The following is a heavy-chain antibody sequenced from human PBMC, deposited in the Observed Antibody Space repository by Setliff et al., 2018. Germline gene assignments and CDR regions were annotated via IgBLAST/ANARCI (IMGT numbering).Heavy chain of an antibody. J-gene: IGHJ3*02. V-gene: IGHV4-34*01. Sequence: SETLSLTCAVYGGSFSAYYWSWIRQPPGKGLEWIGEINHSGSTYYTPSLKSRVTISVDTSKNQFSLKLNYVTAADTAVYYCARALGYCSRTSCYADAFDIWGQGTMVTVSS. CDR3: ARALGYCSRTSCYADAFDI. D-gene: IGHD2-2*01. CDR1: GGSFSAYY. CDR2: INHSGST.